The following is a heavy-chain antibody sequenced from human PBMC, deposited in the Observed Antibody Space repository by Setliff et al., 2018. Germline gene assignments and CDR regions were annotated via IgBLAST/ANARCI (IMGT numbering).Heavy chain of an antibody. J-gene: IGHJ4*02. CDR1: GDSISNYY. CDR3: ARDPGFHSGTWCLGD. CDR2: IYVTEST. V-gene: IGHV4-4*07. D-gene: IGHD2-8*01. Sequence: SETLSLTCTDSGDSISNYYWNWIRQPAGKGLEWIGRIYVTESTKYNPSLKSRVTLSIDTSKNQLSLKLSSVTAADTAVYYCARDPGFHSGTWCLGDWGQGIQVTVSS.